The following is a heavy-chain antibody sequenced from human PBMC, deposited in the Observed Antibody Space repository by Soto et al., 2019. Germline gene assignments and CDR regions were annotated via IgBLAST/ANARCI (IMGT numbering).Heavy chain of an antibody. CDR3: ARDMGSGTYPYYYVMDV. J-gene: IGHJ6*02. Sequence: GGSLRLSCAASGFTVSSYAMHWVRQAPGKGLEWVAVISYDGSNKYYADPVKGRFTISRDNSKNTLYLQMNSLRAEDTAVYYCARDMGSGTYPYYYVMDVSGQGTILTFS. CDR1: GFTVSSYA. D-gene: IGHD1-26*01. CDR2: ISYDGSNK. V-gene: IGHV3-30-3*01.